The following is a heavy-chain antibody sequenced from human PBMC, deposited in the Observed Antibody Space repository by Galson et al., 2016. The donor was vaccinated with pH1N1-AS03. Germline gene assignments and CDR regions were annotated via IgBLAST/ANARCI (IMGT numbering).Heavy chain of an antibody. CDR3: ARVDSSTYSDGWVPFDY. V-gene: IGHV3-53*01. Sequence: SLRLSCAVSGISVAKNYMSWVRQAPGKGLEWVSSIYTGGDTFYTDSVRGRFTISRDDSKNTLYLQMNSLRAADTAMYYCARVDSSTYSDGWVPFDYWGQGTLVTVSS. D-gene: IGHD5-24*01. J-gene: IGHJ4*02. CDR1: GISVAKNY. CDR2: IYTGGDT.